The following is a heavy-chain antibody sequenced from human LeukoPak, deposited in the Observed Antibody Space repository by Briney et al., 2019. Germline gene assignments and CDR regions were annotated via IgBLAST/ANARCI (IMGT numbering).Heavy chain of an antibody. CDR3: ARGYSSSWEYYFDY. CDR1: GDSFSSNSAA. Sequence: SQTLSLTCAISGDSFSSNSAAWNWIRQSPSRGLEWLGRTYYRSKWYNDYAVSVKSRITINPDTSKNQFSLQQDSVTPEDTAVYYCARGYSSSWEYYFDYWGQGTLVTVSS. V-gene: IGHV6-1*01. D-gene: IGHD6-13*01. CDR2: TYYRSKWYN. J-gene: IGHJ4*02.